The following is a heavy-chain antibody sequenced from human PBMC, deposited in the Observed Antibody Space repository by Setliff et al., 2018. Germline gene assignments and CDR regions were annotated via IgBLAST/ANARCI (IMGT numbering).Heavy chain of an antibody. CDR3: ARDFGGGYAAFDI. CDR1: GFTFSNYA. CDR2: IHSGGSNK. Sequence: PGGSLRLSCAASGFTFSNYAMSWVRQAPGKGLEWVSIIHSGGSNKYYADSVKGRFTISRDNSKNTLYLQMNSLRAEDTAVYYCARDFGGGYAAFDIWGQGTMVTVSS. V-gene: IGHV3-23*03. D-gene: IGHD5-12*01. J-gene: IGHJ3*02.